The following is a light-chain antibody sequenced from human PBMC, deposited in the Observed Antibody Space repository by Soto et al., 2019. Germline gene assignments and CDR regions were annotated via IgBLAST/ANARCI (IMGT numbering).Light chain of an antibody. CDR3: QQYDSYSWT. CDR2: KAS. V-gene: IGKV1-5*03. J-gene: IGKJ1*01. Sequence: GDRVTITCRASQSISSWLAWYQQKPGKAPNLLIYKASSLESGVPSRFSGSGSGTEFTLTINSLQADDFATYYCQQYDSYSWTFDQGTKVDIK. CDR1: QSISSW.